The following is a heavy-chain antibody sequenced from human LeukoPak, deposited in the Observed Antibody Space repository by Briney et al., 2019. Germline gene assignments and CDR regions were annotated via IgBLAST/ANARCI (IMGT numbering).Heavy chain of an antibody. CDR1: GGSISSNSYY. V-gene: IGHV4-61*02. D-gene: IGHD6-13*01. Sequence: SQTLSLTGTVSGGSISSNSYYWSWIRQPAGKGLEWIGRIYTSGSTNYNPSLKSRVSISVGTSKSQFSLNLSSVTAADTAVYYCARSWAGFDYWGQGTLVTVSS. CDR2: IYTSGST. J-gene: IGHJ4*02. CDR3: ARSWAGFDY.